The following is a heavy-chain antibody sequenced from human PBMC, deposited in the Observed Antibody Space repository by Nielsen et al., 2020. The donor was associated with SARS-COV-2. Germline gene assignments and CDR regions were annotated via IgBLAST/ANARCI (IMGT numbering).Heavy chain of an antibody. J-gene: IGHJ6*02. D-gene: IGHD4-23*01. CDR3: ARDRSRGTTVVTGQYGLDA. V-gene: IGHV4-38-2*02. Sequence: PGKGLEWIGSIYYSGSTYYNPSLKSRVTLSVDTYKNQFSLNLSSVHAADTAVYYCARDRSRGTTVVTGQYGLDAWGQGTTVTVSS. CDR2: IYYSGST.